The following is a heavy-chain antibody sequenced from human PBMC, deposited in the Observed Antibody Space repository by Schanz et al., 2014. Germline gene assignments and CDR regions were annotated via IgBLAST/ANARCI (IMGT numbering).Heavy chain of an antibody. CDR1: GYTFTSDS. V-gene: IGHV1-18*04. J-gene: IGHJ4*02. CDR2: ISPYNGNT. CDR3: ARGGYSSGWYDRDIAHFDY. Sequence: QVQLVQSWAEVKGPGASVKVSCKASGYTFTSDSMHWVRQAPGQGLEWMGWISPYNGNTNYAQKLQGRVTMTADTSTSTAYMDLRSLRSDDTAVYYCARGGYSSGWYDRDIAHFDYWGQGTLVTVSS. D-gene: IGHD6-19*01.